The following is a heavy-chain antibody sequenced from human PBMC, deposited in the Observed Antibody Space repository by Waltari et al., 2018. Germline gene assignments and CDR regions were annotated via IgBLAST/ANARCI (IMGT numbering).Heavy chain of an antibody. Sequence: QVQLIQSGAEVKRPGSSVRVSCKVSVGPFSTYTLSWVRQAPGQGLEWMGGIIPIFDKSNYVQRFQGRVTFTADESTSTTYMELSSLKSDDTAVYYCARDGNHGAFEVWGQGTMVTVSS. CDR2: IIPIFDKS. D-gene: IGHD1-26*01. V-gene: IGHV1-69*12. J-gene: IGHJ3*01. CDR1: VGPFSTYT. CDR3: ARDGNHGAFEV.